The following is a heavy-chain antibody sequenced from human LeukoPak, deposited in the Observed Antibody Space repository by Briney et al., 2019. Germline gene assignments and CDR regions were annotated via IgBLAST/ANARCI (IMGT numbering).Heavy chain of an antibody. CDR2: ISYSGNT. Sequence: SETLSLTCTVSAGSISSSDYYWGWIRQSPGKGLEWIGRISYSGNTYYNPALKSRVTISADTSKNHFSLRLSSVTAADTAVYYYMDVWGEGTTVAVSS. CDR3: MDV. CDR1: AGSISSSDYY. V-gene: IGHV4-39*02. J-gene: IGHJ6*03.